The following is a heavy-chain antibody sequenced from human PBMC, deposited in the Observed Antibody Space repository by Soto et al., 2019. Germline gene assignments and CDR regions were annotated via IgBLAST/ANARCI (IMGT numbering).Heavy chain of an antibody. CDR2: IYYSGTT. CDR1: GDSVGHENYY. D-gene: IGHD1-26*01. CDR3: ARSQRGRTAFTVDY. Sequence: QVQLQESGPGLVTPSETLSLTCTVSGDSVGHENYYWAWIRQSPGKGLEWIGYIYYSGTTNYNSHLKSRVTLSVDTSRNQFSLSLTSLTAADTAVYFCARSQRGRTAFTVDYWGQGVLVTVAS. V-gene: IGHV4-61*01. J-gene: IGHJ4*02.